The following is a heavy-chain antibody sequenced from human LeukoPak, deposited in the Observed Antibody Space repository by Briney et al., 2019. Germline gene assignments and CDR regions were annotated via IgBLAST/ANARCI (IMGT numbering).Heavy chain of an antibody. D-gene: IGHD6-19*01. V-gene: IGHV4-59*01. CDR1: GGSISSYY. J-gene: IGHJ6*02. CDR3: ARDKAVAGTSSYGMDV. Sequence: SESLSLTCTVSGGSISSYYWSWVRQPPGKGLEWIGYIYYSGSTTYNPSLKSRVSISVDTSKNQFSLKLSSVTAADTAVYDCARDKAVAGTSSYGMDVWGQGTTVTVSS. CDR2: IYYSGST.